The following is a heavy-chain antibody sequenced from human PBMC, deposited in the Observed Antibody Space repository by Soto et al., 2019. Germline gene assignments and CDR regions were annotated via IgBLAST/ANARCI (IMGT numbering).Heavy chain of an antibody. CDR3: ARGRRNWNDPGDYGMDV. J-gene: IGHJ6*02. CDR2: IIPILGIA. D-gene: IGHD1-20*01. CDR1: GGTFSSYT. Sequence: QVQLVQSGAEVKKPGSSVKVSCKASGGTFSSYTISWVRQAPGQGLEWMGRIIPILGIANYAQKFQGRVTITADKSTSTAYMELSSLRSEDTAVYYCARGRRNWNDPGDYGMDVWGQGTTVTVSS. V-gene: IGHV1-69*02.